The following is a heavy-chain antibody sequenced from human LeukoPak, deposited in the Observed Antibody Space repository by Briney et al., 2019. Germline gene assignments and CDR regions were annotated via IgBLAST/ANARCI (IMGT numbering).Heavy chain of an antibody. V-gene: IGHV3-74*01. CDR2: VNTDGSGT. J-gene: IGHJ4*02. D-gene: IGHD1-7*01. CDR3: VKPFGNGNYHFDY. CDR1: GFTFSSYA. Sequence: PGGSLRLSCAASGFTFSSYAMGWVRQAPGKGLVWVSRVNTDGSGTVYADSVRGRFTISRDNAKNTVYLQMNSLRAEDTGVYFCVKPFGNGNYHFDYWGRGTLVTVSS.